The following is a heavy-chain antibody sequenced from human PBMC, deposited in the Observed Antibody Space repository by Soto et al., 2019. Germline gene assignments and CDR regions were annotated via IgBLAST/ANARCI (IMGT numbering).Heavy chain of an antibody. J-gene: IGHJ6*02. CDR1: GYTFTSYG. D-gene: IGHD3-9*01. CDR3: ARDVLVMNYYGMDV. V-gene: IGHV1-18*01. CDR2: ISAYNGNT. Sequence: ASVKVSCKASGYTFTSYGISWVRQAPGQGLEWMGWISAYNGNTNYAQKLQGRVTMTTDTSTSTAYMELRSLRSDDTAVYYCARDVLVMNYYGMDVWGQGTTVTVSS.